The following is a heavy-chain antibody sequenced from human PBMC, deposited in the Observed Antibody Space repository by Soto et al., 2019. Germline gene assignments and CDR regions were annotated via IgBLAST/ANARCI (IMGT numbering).Heavy chain of an antibody. D-gene: IGHD6-19*01. CDR3: SRRTSGWYFDY. Sequence: EVQLLESGGGLVQPGGSLRLSCAASGFTFSSYAMSWVRQAPGKGLEWVSVISGSGGSTYYADSVKGRFTISRDNSKNTLYLQMNSLRAEDTAVYYCSRRTSGWYFDYWGQGTLVTVSS. J-gene: IGHJ4*02. CDR1: GFTFSSYA. V-gene: IGHV3-23*01. CDR2: ISGSGGST.